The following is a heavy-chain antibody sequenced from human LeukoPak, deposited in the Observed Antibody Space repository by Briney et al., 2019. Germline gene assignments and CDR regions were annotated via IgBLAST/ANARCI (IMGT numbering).Heavy chain of an antibody. CDR3: ARLVHDYGGNFDY. V-gene: IGHV4-61*08. J-gene: IGHJ4*02. Sequence: TSETLSLTCTVSGGSISSGGYYWSWIRQPPGKGLEWIGYIYYSGSTNYNPSLKSRVTISVDTSKNQFSLKLSSVTAADTAVYYCARLVHDYGGNFDYWGQGTLVTVSS. CDR2: IYYSGST. D-gene: IGHD4-23*01. CDR1: GGSISSGGYY.